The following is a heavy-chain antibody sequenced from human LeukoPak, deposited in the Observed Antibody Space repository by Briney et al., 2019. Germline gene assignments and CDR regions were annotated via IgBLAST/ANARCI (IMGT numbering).Heavy chain of an antibody. J-gene: IGHJ4*02. CDR3: ARGGYYGSGSSPDY. V-gene: IGHV1-18*01. CDR1: GYSFASFG. D-gene: IGHD3-10*01. CDR2: ISAYNGDT. Sequence: ASVKVSCKASGYSFASFGINWVRHAPGQGLEWMGWISAYNGDTNYAQNLQGRATMTTDTSTSTAYMDLRSLRSDDTAVYYCARGGYYGSGSSPDYWGQGTLVTVSS.